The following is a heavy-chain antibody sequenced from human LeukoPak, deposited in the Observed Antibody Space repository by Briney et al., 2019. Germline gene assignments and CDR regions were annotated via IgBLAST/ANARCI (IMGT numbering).Heavy chain of an antibody. J-gene: IGHJ4*02. CDR3: AGDRTGQYFDC. CDR2: IIPILDLT. Sequence: ASVKVSCKASGGACNNNAINWVRQAPGQGLEWMGRIIPILDLTNYAEKFQDRVTITADKSTNTAYMELSSLRSEDTAVYYCAGDRTGQYFDCWGQGTLLTVSS. CDR1: GGACNNNA. D-gene: IGHD3/OR15-3a*01. V-gene: IGHV1-69*04.